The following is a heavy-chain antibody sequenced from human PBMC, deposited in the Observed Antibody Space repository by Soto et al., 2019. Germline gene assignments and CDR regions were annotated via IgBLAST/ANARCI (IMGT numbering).Heavy chain of an antibody. V-gene: IGHV3-11*01. J-gene: IGHJ4*02. CDR3: ARGNALYDY. CDR1: VFSFSDYY. Sequence: PWWSLRLSCSASVFSFSDYYMSWIRQAPGKGLEWVSYIRSSDNTGYYADSVKGRFTISRDNAKNSLYLQMNSLRAEDTAVYYCARGNALYDYWGQGTLVTVSS. CDR2: IRSSDNTG. D-gene: IGHD2-2*01.